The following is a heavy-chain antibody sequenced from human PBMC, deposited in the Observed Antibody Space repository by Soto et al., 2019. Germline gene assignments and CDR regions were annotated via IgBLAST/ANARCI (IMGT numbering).Heavy chain of an antibody. J-gene: IGHJ3*02. CDR3: ARDRPKWAFDI. V-gene: IGHV3-66*01. Sequence: PVGSLRHSCAASGFTVSSNYMSWVRQAPGKGLEWVSVIYSGGSTYYADSVKGRFTISRDNSKNTLYLQMNSLRAEDTAVYYCARDRPKWAFDIWGQGTMVTVSS. D-gene: IGHD2-8*01. CDR1: GFTVSSNY. CDR2: IYSGGST.